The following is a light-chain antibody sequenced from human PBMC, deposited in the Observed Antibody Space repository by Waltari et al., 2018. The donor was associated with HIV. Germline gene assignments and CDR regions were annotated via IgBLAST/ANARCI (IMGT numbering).Light chain of an antibody. CDR2: SAS. V-gene: IGKV1-39*01. CDR3: QHSRT. CDR1: QSISNF. J-gene: IGKJ1*01. Sequence: DIQMTQSPSSLPASVGDRVTITCRASQSISNFLNWYQQKPGKAPRLLIYSASSLQSGVPSRFSGSGSGTDFTLSIYSLQPEDFATFYCQHSRTFGQGTKVEIK.